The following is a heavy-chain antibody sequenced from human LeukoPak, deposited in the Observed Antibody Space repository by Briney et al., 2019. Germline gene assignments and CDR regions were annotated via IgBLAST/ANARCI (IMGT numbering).Heavy chain of an antibody. D-gene: IGHD4-17*01. CDR2: INPDSGDT. J-gene: IGHJ6*03. CDR1: GYSFTGYY. Sequence: ASVKVSCKASGYSFTGYYIHWVRQAPGQGLEWMGWINPDSGDTEYSQRFQGRITLASDTSVTTAYMELSSLRSDDTAIFYCARGPTVTTIFYYYMDVWGKGTPVTVSS. V-gene: IGHV1-2*02. CDR3: ARGPTVTTIFYYYMDV.